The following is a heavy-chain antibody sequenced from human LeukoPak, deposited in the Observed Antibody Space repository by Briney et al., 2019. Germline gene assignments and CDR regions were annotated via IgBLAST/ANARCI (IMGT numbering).Heavy chain of an antibody. D-gene: IGHD4-17*01. Sequence: SETLSLTCTVSGGSISSSSYYWGWIRQPPGKGLEWIGSIYYSGSTYYNPSLKSRVTISVDTSKNQFSLKLSSVTAAATAVYYCARQTTVTTHLLFDYWGQGTLVTVSS. J-gene: IGHJ4*02. CDR1: GGSISSSSYY. CDR2: IYYSGST. V-gene: IGHV4-39*01. CDR3: ARQTTVTTHLLFDY.